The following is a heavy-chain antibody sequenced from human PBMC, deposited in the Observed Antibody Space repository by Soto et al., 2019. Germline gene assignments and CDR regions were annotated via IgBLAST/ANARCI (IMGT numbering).Heavy chain of an antibody. CDR2: IKEDGSEK. Sequence: GGSLRLSCAASGFAFRSYWMSWVRQAPGKGLEWVANIKEDGSEKYYVDSVKGRFTISRDNAENSLYLQMNSLRAEDTAVYYCAGRSAPHLWGQGTMVTVSS. J-gene: IGHJ3*01. CDR1: GFAFRSYW. CDR3: AGRSAPHL. V-gene: IGHV3-7*01.